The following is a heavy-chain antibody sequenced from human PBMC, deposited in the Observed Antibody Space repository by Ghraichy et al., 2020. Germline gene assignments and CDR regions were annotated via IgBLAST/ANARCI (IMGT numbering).Heavy chain of an antibody. V-gene: IGHV3-23*01. CDR2: ISGAGVNT. J-gene: IGHJ4*02. Sequence: GGSLRLSCAASGFTFSSYAMSWVRQAPGKGLEWVSVISGAGVNTYYADSVKGRFTISRDNSKNTLYLQMNSLRAEDTAVYYCAKDSANWQGKFDYWGQGTLVSVSS. D-gene: IGHD1-26*01. CDR3: AKDSANWQGKFDY. CDR1: GFTFSSYA.